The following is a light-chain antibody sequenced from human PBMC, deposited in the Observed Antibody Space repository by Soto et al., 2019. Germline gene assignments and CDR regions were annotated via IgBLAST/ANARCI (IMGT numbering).Light chain of an antibody. V-gene: IGKV1-13*02. Sequence: AIQLTQSPSSLSASVGDRVTITCRASQGISSALAWYQQKPGKAPKLLIYDASSLESGVPSRFSGSGSGTDFTLTISSLQPEDFATYYCQQLNSYPPYTFGQGTKVDIK. CDR3: QQLNSYPPYT. CDR1: QGISSA. CDR2: DAS. J-gene: IGKJ2*01.